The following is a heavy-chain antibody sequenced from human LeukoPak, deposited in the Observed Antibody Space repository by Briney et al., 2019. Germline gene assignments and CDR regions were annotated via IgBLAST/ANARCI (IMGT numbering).Heavy chain of an antibody. V-gene: IGHV1-2*02. D-gene: IGHD2-8*01. CDR1: GYTFTGYY. J-gene: IGHJ6*02. CDR3: ARSRTYPTGMDV. CDR2: INPNSGGT. Sequence: ASVKVSCKASGYTFTGYYMHWVRQAPGQGLEWMGWINPNSGGTKYAQKFQGRVAMTRDTSISTAYMELTSLRSDDTAVYYCARSRTYPTGMDVWGQGTTVTVSS.